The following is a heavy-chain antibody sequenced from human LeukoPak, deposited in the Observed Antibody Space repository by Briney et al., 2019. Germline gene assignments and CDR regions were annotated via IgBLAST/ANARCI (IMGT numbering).Heavy chain of an antibody. CDR3: ATRSFIAAEDQAYMDV. Sequence: ASVKVSCKASGYTFTGYYLHWVRQAPGQGLEWMGCVNPNSGDTNYAQKFQGSVTMTEDTPTDTAYMELSSLRSEDTAVYYCATRSFIAAEDQAYMDVWGKGTTVTVSS. CDR1: GYTFTGYY. J-gene: IGHJ6*03. V-gene: IGHV1-2*02. CDR2: VNPNSGDT. D-gene: IGHD6-13*01.